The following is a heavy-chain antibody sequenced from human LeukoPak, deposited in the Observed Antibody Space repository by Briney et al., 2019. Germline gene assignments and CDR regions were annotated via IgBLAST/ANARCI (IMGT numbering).Heavy chain of an antibody. Sequence: GRSLRLSCAASGFTFSSCGMHWVRQAPGKGLEWVAVIWYDGSNKYYADSVKGRFTISRDNSKNTLYLQMNSLRAEDTAVYYCARDQYYYDSSGYFDYWGQGTLLTVSS. V-gene: IGHV3-33*01. CDR1: GFTFSSCG. CDR2: IWYDGSNK. J-gene: IGHJ4*02. CDR3: ARDQYYYDSSGYFDY. D-gene: IGHD3-22*01.